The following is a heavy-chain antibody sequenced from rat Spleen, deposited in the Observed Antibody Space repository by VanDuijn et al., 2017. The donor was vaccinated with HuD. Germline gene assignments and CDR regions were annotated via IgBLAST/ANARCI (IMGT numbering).Heavy chain of an antibody. D-gene: IGHD1-4*01. J-gene: IGHJ2*01. CDR3: ARRGYNYAYYFDY. V-gene: IGHV5-25*01. CDR2: ISTGGGNT. Sequence: EVHLVESDGGLVQPGRSMKLSCAASGFTFSNYYMAWVRQAPTKGLEWVASISTGGGNTYYRDSVKGRFTIFRDSAKSTLYLQMDSLRSEDTATYYCARRGYNYAYYFDYWGQGVMVTVSS. CDR1: GFTFSNYY.